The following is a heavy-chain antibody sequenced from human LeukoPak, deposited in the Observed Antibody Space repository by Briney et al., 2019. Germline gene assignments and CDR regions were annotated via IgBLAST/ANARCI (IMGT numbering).Heavy chain of an antibody. CDR2: IKQDGSEK. Sequence: GGSLRLSCAASGLTFSSYWMSWVRQAPGKGLEWVANIKQDGSEKYYVDSVKGRFTISRDNAKNSLYLQMNSLRAEDTAVYYCARDYYYYGMDVWGQGTTVTVSS. V-gene: IGHV3-7*03. CDR3: ARDYYYYGMDV. J-gene: IGHJ6*02. CDR1: GLTFSSYW.